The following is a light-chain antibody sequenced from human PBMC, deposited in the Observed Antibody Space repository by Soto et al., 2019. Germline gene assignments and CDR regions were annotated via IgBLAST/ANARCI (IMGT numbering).Light chain of an antibody. CDR1: QSISSW. Sequence: DIQMTQSPSTLSASVGDRVTITCRASQSISSWLAWYQQKPGKAPKLLIYDASSLESGVPSRFSGSGSGTTFTLTISSLQSDDFATYYCLQYNGYYRTFGQRTKV. CDR3: LQYNGYYRT. J-gene: IGKJ1*01. V-gene: IGKV1-5*01. CDR2: DAS.